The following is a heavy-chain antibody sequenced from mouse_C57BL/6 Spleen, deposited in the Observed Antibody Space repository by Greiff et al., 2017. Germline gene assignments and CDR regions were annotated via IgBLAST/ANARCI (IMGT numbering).Heavy chain of an antibody. Sequence: EVQLQQSGAELVKPGASVTLSCTASGFNIKDYYMHWVKQRTEQGLEWIGRIDPEDGETKYAPKFQGNATIPADTSSNTAYLQLSSLTSEDTAVYYCARGSPWDYGSSRYYAMDYWGQGTSVTVSS. J-gene: IGHJ4*01. V-gene: IGHV14-2*01. CDR3: ARGSPWDYGSSRYYAMDY. CDR2: IDPEDGET. D-gene: IGHD1-1*01. CDR1: GFNIKDYY.